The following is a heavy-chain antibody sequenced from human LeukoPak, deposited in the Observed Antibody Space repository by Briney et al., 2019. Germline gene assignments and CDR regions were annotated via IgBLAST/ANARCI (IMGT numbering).Heavy chain of an antibody. Sequence: PGGSLRLSCAASGFTFSSYGMHWVRQAPGKGLEWVAVIWYDGSNKYHADSVKGRFTISRDNSKNTLYLQMNSLRAEDTAVYYCAKSEVAAAPDYWGQGTLVTVSS. V-gene: IGHV3-33*06. CDR3: AKSEVAAAPDY. CDR1: GFTFSSYG. D-gene: IGHD6-13*01. J-gene: IGHJ4*02. CDR2: IWYDGSNK.